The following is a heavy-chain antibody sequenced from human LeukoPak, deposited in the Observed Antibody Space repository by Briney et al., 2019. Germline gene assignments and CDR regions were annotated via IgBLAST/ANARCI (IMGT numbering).Heavy chain of an antibody. CDR1: GGSFSGYY. CDR2: INHSGST. D-gene: IGHD3-10*01. J-gene: IGHJ4*02. CDR3: ARGVSGYYYGSGSYWGLDY. Sequence: SEILSHTCAVYGGSFSGYYWSWIRQPPGKGLEWIGEINHSGSTNYNPSLKSRVTISVDTSKNQFSLKLSSVTAADTAVYYCARGVSGYYYGSGSYWGLDYWGQGTLVTVSS. V-gene: IGHV4-34*01.